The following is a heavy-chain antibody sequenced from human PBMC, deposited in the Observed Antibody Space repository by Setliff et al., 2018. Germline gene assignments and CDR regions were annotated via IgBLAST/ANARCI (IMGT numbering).Heavy chain of an antibody. D-gene: IGHD3-22*01. CDR3: ARLSGYYFDY. J-gene: IGHJ4*02. CDR2: IYYSGST. Sequence: SETLSLTCTVSGASISSSRDYWGWIRQPPGKGLEWIGSIYYSGSTYYNPSLKSRVTISVDTSKNQFSLKLSSVAAADTAVFYCARLSGYYFDYWGQGTLVTVSS. CDR1: GASISSSRDY. V-gene: IGHV4-39*01.